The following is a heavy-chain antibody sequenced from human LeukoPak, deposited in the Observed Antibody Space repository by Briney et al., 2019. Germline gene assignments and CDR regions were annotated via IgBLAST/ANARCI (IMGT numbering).Heavy chain of an antibody. CDR1: GFPFNAYW. CDR2: ISYDGSNK. CDR3: ARNQGHYSGNWYYLDY. V-gene: IGHV3-30-3*01. Sequence: GGSLRLSCAASGFPFNAYWMTWVRQAPGKGLEWVAVISYDGSNKYYADSVKGRFTISRDNSKNTLYLQMNSLRAEDTAVYYCARNQGHYSGNWYYLDYWGQGTLVTVSS. J-gene: IGHJ4*02. D-gene: IGHD1-26*01.